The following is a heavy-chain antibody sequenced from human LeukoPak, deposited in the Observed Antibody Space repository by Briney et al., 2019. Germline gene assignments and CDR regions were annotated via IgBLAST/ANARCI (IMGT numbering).Heavy chain of an antibody. CDR3: ARDVSAAAGIYYYYGMDV. Sequence: ASVKVSCKASGYTLTSYGISWVRQSPGHGLEWMGWISAYNGNTNYAQKLQGRVTMTTDTSTSTAYMELRSLRSDDTAVYYCARDVSAAAGIYYYYGMDVWGQGTTVTVSS. V-gene: IGHV1-18*01. CDR1: GYTLTSYG. J-gene: IGHJ6*02. CDR2: ISAYNGNT. D-gene: IGHD6-13*01.